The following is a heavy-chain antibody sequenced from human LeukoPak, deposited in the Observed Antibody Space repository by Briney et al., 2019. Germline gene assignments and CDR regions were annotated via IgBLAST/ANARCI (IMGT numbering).Heavy chain of an antibody. Sequence: SETLSLTCTVSGGSISSGDYYWSWIRQPPGKGLEWIGYIYYSGSTYYNPSLKSRVTISVDTSKNQFSLKLSSVTAADTAVYYCARECTVTTVGGSFDWFDPGGQGTLVTVSS. J-gene: IGHJ5*02. CDR2: IYYSGST. V-gene: IGHV4-30-4*08. CDR3: ARECTVTTVGGSFDWFDP. D-gene: IGHD4-17*01. CDR1: GGSISSGDYY.